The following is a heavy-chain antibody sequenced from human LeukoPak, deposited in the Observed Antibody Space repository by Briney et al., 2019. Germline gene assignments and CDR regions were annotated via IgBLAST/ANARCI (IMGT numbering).Heavy chain of an antibody. CDR2: INHSGST. D-gene: IGHD3-10*01. CDR1: GGSFSGYY. J-gene: IGHJ5*02. V-gene: IGHV4-34*01. Sequence: SETLSLTCAVYGGSFSGYYWSWIRQPPGKGLEWIGEINHSGSTNYNPSLKSRVTISVDTSKNQFSLKLSSVTAADTAVYYCARRWLYYYGSGSYYSPYHSPNWFDPWGQGTLVTVSS. CDR3: ARRWLYYYGSGSYYSPYHSPNWFDP.